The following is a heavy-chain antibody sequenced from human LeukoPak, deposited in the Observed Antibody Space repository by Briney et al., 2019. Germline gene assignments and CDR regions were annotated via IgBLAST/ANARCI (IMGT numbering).Heavy chain of an antibody. CDR2: ISSRGSTI. CDR1: GFTFSSYE. J-gene: IGHJ6*03. Sequence: PGGSLRLSCAASGFTFSSYEMNWVRQAPGKGLEWVSYISSRGSTIHYADSVKGRFTISRDNAKNSLYLQMNSLRAEDTDVYYCAELGITMIGGVWGKGTKVTISS. V-gene: IGHV3-48*03. CDR3: AELGITMIGGV. D-gene: IGHD3-10*02.